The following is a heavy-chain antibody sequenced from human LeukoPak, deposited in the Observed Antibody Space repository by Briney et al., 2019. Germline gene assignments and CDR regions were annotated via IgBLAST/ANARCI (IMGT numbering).Heavy chain of an antibody. J-gene: IGHJ3*02. V-gene: IGHV1-2*02. CDR3: ASPAGPLDAFDI. CDR1: GYTFTGYY. CDR2: MSPKSGGT. D-gene: IGHD3-10*01. Sequence: ASVKVSCKASGYTFTGYYMHWVRHAPGQGLEWMGWMSPKSGGTNYAQKFQGRVTMTRDTSISTAYMELSRVRSDDTAVYYCASPAGPLDAFDIWGQGTMVTVSS.